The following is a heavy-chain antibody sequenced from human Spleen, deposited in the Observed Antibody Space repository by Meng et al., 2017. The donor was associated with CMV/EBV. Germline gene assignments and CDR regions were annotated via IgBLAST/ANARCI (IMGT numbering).Heavy chain of an antibody. CDR3: ARTDSSGYYYLPGFDY. CDR1: GGTFSSYA. Sequence: VQLVQSGAEVKKPGSSVKVSCKASGGTFSSYAISWVRQAPGQGLEWMGGIIPIFGTANYAQKFQGRVTITADESTSTAYMELNSLRAEDTAVYYCARTDSSGYYYLPGFDYWGQGTLVTVSS. D-gene: IGHD3-22*01. J-gene: IGHJ4*02. V-gene: IGHV1-69*12. CDR2: IIPIFGTA.